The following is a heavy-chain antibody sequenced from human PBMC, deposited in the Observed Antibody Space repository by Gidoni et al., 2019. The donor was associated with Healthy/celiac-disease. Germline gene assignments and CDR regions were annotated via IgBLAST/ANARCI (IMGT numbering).Heavy chain of an antibody. CDR3: ARPPPGIGEPPYYYYGMDV. V-gene: IGHV3-21*01. CDR2: ISSSSSYI. CDR1: GFTFSSYS. Sequence: EVQLVESGGGLVKPGGSLRLSCAASGFTFSSYSMNWVRQAPGKGLEWVSSISSSSSYIYYADSVKGRFTISRDNAKNSLYLQMNSLRAEDTAVYYCARPPPGIGEPPYYYYGMDVWGQGTTVTVSS. D-gene: IGHD3-10*01. J-gene: IGHJ6*02.